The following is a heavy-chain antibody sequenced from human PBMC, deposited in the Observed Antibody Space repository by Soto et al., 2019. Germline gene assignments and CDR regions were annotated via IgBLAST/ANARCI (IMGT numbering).Heavy chain of an antibody. J-gene: IGHJ6*02. CDR1: GFTFSDYY. Sequence: QVQLVESGGGLVKPGGSLRLSCAASGFTFSDYYMSWVRQAPGKGLEWVSYLSGSSSYTTNADSVKGRFTISRDNAKNSLYLQMNSLRADDTAVYYCARLPRGDPMTPPGYYGMDVWGQGTTVTVSS. CDR2: LSGSSSYT. CDR3: ARLPRGDPMTPPGYYGMDV. V-gene: IGHV3-11*06. D-gene: IGHD3-10*01.